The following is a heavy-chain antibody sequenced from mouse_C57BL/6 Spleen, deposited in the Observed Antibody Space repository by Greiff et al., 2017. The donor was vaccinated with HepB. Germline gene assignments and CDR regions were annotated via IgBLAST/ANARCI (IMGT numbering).Heavy chain of an antibody. D-gene: IGHD4-1*02. J-gene: IGHJ4*01. V-gene: IGHV5-6*01. CDR1: GFTFSSYG. CDR2: ISSGGSYT. CDR3: ARHPNFYAMDD. Sequence: EVQRVESGGDLVKPGGSLKLSCAASGFTFSSYGMSWVRQTPDKRLEWVATISSGGSYTYYPDSVKGRFTISRDNAKNTLYLQMSSLKSEDTAMYYCARHPNFYAMDDWGQGTSVTVSS.